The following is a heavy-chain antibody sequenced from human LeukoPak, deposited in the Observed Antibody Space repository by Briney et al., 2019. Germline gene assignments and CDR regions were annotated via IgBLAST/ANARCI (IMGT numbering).Heavy chain of an antibody. J-gene: IGHJ6*03. CDR2: INHSGST. D-gene: IGHD6-19*01. V-gene: IGHV4-34*01. CDR3: ARVPLMAGTYPSYYYYYYMDV. Sequence: PSETLSLTCAVYGGSFSGYYWSWIRQPPGNGLEWIGEINHSGSTNYNPSLKSRVTISVDTSKNQFSLKLSSVTAADTAVYYCARVPLMAGTYPSYYYYYYMDVWGKGTTVTVSS. CDR1: GGSFSGYY.